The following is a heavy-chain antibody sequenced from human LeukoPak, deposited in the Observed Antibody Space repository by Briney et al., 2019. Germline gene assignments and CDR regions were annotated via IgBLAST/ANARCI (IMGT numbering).Heavy chain of an antibody. Sequence: GGSLRLSCAASGFTFSSYAMSWVRQAPGKGLEWVSAISGSGGSTYYADSVKGRFTISRDNSKNTLYLQMNSLRAEDTAVYYCAKTGEYYSNPQIYYFDYWGQGTLVTVSS. D-gene: IGHD4-11*01. J-gene: IGHJ4*02. CDR3: AKTGEYYSNPQIYYFDY. CDR2: ISGSGGST. V-gene: IGHV3-23*01. CDR1: GFTFSSYA.